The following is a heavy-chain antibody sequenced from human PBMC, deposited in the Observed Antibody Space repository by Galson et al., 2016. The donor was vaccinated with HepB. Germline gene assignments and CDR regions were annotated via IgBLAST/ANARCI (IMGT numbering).Heavy chain of an antibody. Sequence: VQVSCKASGGTFSTYDFNWVRQAPGQGLEWMGGISHIFGTTEYAQEFQGRVTITADESTSTGYMEISSLRSEDTAVYYCATVRRDTSSSGQFYYFYMDVWGIGTTVTVSS. CDR1: GGTFSTYD. CDR2: ISHIFGTT. J-gene: IGHJ6*03. CDR3: ATVRRDTSSSGQFYYFYMDV. D-gene: IGHD6-6*01. V-gene: IGHV1-69*13.